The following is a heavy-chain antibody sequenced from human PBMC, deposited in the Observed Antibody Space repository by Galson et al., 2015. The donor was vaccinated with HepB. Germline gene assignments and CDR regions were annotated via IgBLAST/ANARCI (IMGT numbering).Heavy chain of an antibody. CDR1: GFTFSHYD. CDR2: ISSDGKNE. J-gene: IGHJ4*01. V-gene: IGHV3-30*18. CDR3: AKGVLRILIPAALGADYFDS. Sequence: SLRLSCATSGFTFSHYDMQWVRQAPGKGLEWVGAISSDGKNEYYADAVKGRFTITRDNSKNTVFVQMNSLRREDTAVYYCAKGVLRILIPAALGADYFDSWGLGTLVAVSS. D-gene: IGHD2-2*01.